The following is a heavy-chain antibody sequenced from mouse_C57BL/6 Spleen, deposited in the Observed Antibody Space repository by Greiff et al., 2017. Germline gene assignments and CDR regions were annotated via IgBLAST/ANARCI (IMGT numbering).Heavy chain of an antibody. CDR3: ARSGDYGSYWYFGV. Sequence: VQLQQSGAELVKPGASVKISCKASGYAFSSYWMNWVKQRPGTGLEWIGQIYPGDGDTNYNGKFKGKATLTADKYSSTAYMQLSSLTSEDSAVYFCARSGDYGSYWYFGVWGTGTTVTVSS. J-gene: IGHJ1*03. CDR1: GYAFSSYW. V-gene: IGHV1-80*01. CDR2: IYPGDGDT. D-gene: IGHD1-1*01.